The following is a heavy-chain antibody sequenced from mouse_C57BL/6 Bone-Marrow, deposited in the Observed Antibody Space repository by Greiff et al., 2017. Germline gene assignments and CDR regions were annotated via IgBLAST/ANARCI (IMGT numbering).Heavy chain of an antibody. J-gene: IGHJ1*03. Sequence: VKLQESGAELARPGASVKLSCKASGYTFTSYGISWVKQRTGQGLEWIGEIYPRSGNTYYNEKFKGKATLTADKSSSTAYMELRSLTSEDSAVYFCARYPTGDWYFDVWGTGTTVTVSS. CDR2: IYPRSGNT. V-gene: IGHV1-81*01. CDR3: ARYPTGDWYFDV. D-gene: IGHD4-1*02. CDR1: GYTFTSYG.